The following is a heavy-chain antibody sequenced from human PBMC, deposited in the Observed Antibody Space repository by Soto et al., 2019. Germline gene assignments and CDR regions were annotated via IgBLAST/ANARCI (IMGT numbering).Heavy chain of an antibody. D-gene: IGHD2-2*01. CDR1: GGSFSGYY. CDR2: INHSGST. J-gene: IGHJ6*03. CDR3: ARERYCSSTSCYAVGYYYYMDV. Sequence: QVQLQQWGAGLLKPSETLSLTCAVYGGSFSGYYWSWIRQPPGKGLEWIGEINHSGSTNYNPSLKSRVTISVDTSKNKVSLKLSSVTAADTAVYYCARERYCSSTSCYAVGYYYYMDVWGKGTTVTVSS. V-gene: IGHV4-34*01.